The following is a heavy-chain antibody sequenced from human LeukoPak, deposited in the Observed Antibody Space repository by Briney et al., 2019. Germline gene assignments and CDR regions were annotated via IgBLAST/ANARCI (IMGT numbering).Heavy chain of an antibody. CDR1: GYTFTGYY. D-gene: IGHD3-10*01. CDR3: ARSYYYGTGGVDD. V-gene: IGHV1-2*02. Sequence: ASVNVSFKASGYTFTGYYMHWVRLAPGQGLELMGLIDPNSGGTNYAQKFQGRLTMTMDTSITTAYMELSMLRSDDTAVNYCARSYYYGTGGVDDWGKGTLVTASS. CDR2: IDPNSGGT. J-gene: IGHJ4*02.